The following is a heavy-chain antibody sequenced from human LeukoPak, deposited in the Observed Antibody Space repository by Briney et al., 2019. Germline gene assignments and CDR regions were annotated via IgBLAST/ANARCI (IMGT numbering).Heavy chain of an antibody. V-gene: IGHV4-34*01. Sequence: SETLSLTCAVYGESLSDYYWRWIRQTPGKGLERIGEIEHAGRSNYSPSLKRRVVMSVDTSKNQFSLKVNSVTAAETGVYYCAREAVRATGSPYFFDSWGHGTLVTVSS. CDR2: IEHAGRS. D-gene: IGHD3-9*01. J-gene: IGHJ4*01. CDR1: GESLSDYY. CDR3: AREAVRATGSPYFFDS.